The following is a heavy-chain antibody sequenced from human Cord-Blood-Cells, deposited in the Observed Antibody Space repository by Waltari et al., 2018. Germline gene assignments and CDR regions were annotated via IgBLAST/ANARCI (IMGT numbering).Heavy chain of an antibody. D-gene: IGHD3-22*01. CDR1: GGTFSSSA. CDR2: IIPIFGTA. Sequence: QVQLVQSGAEVKKPGSSVKVSCKASGGTFSSSAISWVRRAPVHGLEWMGGIIPIFGTANYAQKFQGRVTITADESTGTAYMELSSLRSEDTAVYYCARESDYYDSSGYYYAFDIWGQGTMVTVSS. CDR3: ARESDYYDSSGYYYAFDI. J-gene: IGHJ3*02. V-gene: IGHV1-69*01.